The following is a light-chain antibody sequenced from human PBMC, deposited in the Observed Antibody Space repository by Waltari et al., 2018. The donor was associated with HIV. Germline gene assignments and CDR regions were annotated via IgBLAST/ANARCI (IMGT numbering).Light chain of an antibody. Sequence: QTVVTQEPSLTASPGGTVTLTCASSTGAVTSDYYPNWFQQKPGQAPKSLIYNTHNKRSWTPARFSGSLLGAKGALTLSGAQPEDEAEYYCLLYFGAGRPWVFGGGTTLTVL. CDR1: TGAVTSDYY. CDR3: LLYFGAGRPWV. CDR2: NTH. J-gene: IGLJ3*02. V-gene: IGLV7-43*01.